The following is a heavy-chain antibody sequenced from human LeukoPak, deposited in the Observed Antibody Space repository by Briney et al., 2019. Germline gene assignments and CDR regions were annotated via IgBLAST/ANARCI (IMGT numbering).Heavy chain of an antibody. CDR3: AREVDWGFDP. D-gene: IGHD2-2*01. CDR2: IIPIFGTA. CDR1: GGTFSSYA. J-gene: IGHJ5*02. Sequence: ASVKVSCKASGGTFSSYAISWVRQAPGQGLEWMGRIIPIFGTANYAQKFQGRVTITTDESTSTAYMELGSLRSEDTAVYYCAREVDWGFDPWGQGTLVTVSS. V-gene: IGHV1-69*05.